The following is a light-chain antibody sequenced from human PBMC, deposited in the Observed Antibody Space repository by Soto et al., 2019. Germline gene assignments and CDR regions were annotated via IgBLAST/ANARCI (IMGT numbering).Light chain of an antibody. CDR2: GAS. J-gene: IGKJ4*01. CDR3: QQYGSSPLT. CDR1: QSVSSDY. Sequence: EIVLTQSPGTLSLSPGERATLSCRASQSVSSDYLAWYQQKPGQAPRLLIYGASSRATGIPDRFRGSGSGTDFTLTISRLAPEDFAVYFCQQYGSSPLTFGGGTKVEIK. V-gene: IGKV3-20*01.